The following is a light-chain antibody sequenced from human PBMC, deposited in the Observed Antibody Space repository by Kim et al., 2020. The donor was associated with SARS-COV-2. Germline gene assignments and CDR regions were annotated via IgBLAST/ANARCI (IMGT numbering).Light chain of an antibody. J-gene: IGLJ1*01. CDR3: AAWDDSLSGYL. CDR2: RNN. CDR1: SSNIGSNY. V-gene: IGLV1-47*01. Sequence: GQRVTSSCSGSSSNIGSNYVYWYQQFPGTAPKVLIYRNNQRPSGVPDRFSGSKSGTSASLAISGLRSEDEADYYCAAWDDSLSGYLFGTGTKVTVL.